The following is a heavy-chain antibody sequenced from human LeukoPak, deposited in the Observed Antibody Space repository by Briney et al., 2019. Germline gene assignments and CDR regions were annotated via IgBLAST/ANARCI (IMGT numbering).Heavy chain of an antibody. CDR3: ASSTRYYYLSGSGIDY. Sequence: QSGGSLRLSCAASGFTFSTYAMHWVRQAPGKGLQWVAVMSYDGSNKYYADSVKGRFTIFRDNSENTLYLQMNSLRAEDTALYYCASSTRYYYLSGSGIDYWGQGTLVTVSS. V-gene: IGHV3-30-3*01. D-gene: IGHD3-10*01. CDR2: MSYDGSNK. J-gene: IGHJ4*02. CDR1: GFTFSTYA.